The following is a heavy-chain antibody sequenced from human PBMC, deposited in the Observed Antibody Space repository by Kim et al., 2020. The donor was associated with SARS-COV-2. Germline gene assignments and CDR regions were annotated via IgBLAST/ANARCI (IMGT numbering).Heavy chain of an antibody. J-gene: IGHJ4*02. CDR2: ISGSGSHT. V-gene: IGHV3-23*01. Sequence: GGSLRLSCAASGFTFSSYVMSWVRQAPGKGLEWVSTISGSGSHTYYADSVKGRFTISRDNSKNTLYLQMNSLRAEDTAVYYCVSAIINYIFDYWGQGTLVTVSS. CDR3: VSAIINYIFDY. CDR1: GFTFSSYV. D-gene: IGHD4-4*01.